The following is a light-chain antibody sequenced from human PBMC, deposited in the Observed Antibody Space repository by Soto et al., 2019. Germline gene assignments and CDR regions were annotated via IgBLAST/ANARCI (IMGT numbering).Light chain of an antibody. J-gene: IGKJ2*01. V-gene: IGKV3D-15*01. CDR2: DAS. Sequence: VLTQSPATLSVSPGERATLSCRASQSITTNLAWYQQKPGQAPRLLIYDASLRATDIPARFSGSGSGTEFTLTIDSLQSEDFAVYYCQQYNNWPPIYTFGQGTRLEI. CDR3: QQYNNWPPIYT. CDR1: QSITTN.